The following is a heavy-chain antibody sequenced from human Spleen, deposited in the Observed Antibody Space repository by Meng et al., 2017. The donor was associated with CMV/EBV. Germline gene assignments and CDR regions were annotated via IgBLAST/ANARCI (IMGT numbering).Heavy chain of an antibody. D-gene: IGHD5-12*01. V-gene: IGHV4-34*01. CDR1: VGSFSGYY. Sequence: QVPLQQWGAGLLKPSETLSLTCAVYVGSFSGYYWSWIRQPPGKGLEWIGEINHSGSTNYNPSLKSRVTISVDTSKNQFSLKLSSVTAADTAVYYCARALRSLWKDYYYYGMDVWGQGTTVTVSS. CDR2: INHSGST. CDR3: ARALRSLWKDYYYYGMDV. J-gene: IGHJ6*02.